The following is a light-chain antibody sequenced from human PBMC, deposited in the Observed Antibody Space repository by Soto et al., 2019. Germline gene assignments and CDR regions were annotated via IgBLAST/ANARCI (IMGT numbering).Light chain of an antibody. CDR1: QRVSNH. J-gene: IGKJ1*01. CDR3: HQYNNWPWT. Sequence: ETVITQCPFTLSVSNGDTATLSCRAGQRVSNHFAWYQQNPGQAPRLLIYAASTRAAGVPVRFSGSGSETEFTLTIRSLQSEDFALYYCHQYNNWPWTFGQGTKV. CDR2: AAS. V-gene: IGKV3-15*01.